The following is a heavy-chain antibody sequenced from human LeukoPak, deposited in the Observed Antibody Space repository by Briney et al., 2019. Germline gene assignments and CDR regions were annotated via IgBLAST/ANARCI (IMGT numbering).Heavy chain of an antibody. Sequence: ASVKVSCKASGYTFTGYYMHWVRQAPGQGLEWMGWINPNSDGTNYAQKFQGWVTMTRDTSISTAYMELSRLRSDDTAVYYCAREYCSSTSCFDYFDYWGQGTLVTVSS. CDR2: INPNSDGT. CDR3: AREYCSSTSCFDYFDY. V-gene: IGHV1-2*04. D-gene: IGHD2-2*01. CDR1: GYTFTGYY. J-gene: IGHJ4*02.